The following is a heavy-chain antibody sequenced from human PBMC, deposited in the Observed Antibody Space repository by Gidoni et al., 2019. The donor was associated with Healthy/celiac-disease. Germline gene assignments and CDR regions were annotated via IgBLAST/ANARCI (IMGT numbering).Heavy chain of an antibody. CDR2: INPNSGGT. D-gene: IGHD6-13*01. J-gene: IGHJ5*02. V-gene: IGHV1-2*04. Sequence: QVQLVQSGDEVKKPGSAVKVSGQASGSTFAGYYMHWVRPAPGQGLEWMGWINPNSGGTNYAQKLQGWVTMTRDTSISTAYMELSRLGSDDTAVYYWARARFVAAAGMWFDPWGQGTLVTVSS. CDR1: GSTFAGYY. CDR3: ARARFVAAAGMWFDP.